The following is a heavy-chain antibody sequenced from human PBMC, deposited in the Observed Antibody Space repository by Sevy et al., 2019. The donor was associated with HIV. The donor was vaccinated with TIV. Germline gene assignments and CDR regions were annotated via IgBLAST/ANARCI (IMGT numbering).Heavy chain of an antibody. Sequence: ASVKVSCKAYGDTIRNYGINWVRQAPGQGLEWMGRVIPIFGTPEYAQKFQGRVTITADEFTSAAYMELSSLRSEDTAVYYCAGSDSGTYYTLDYWGQGTLVTVSS. CDR3: AGSDSGTYYTLDY. V-gene: IGHV1-69*13. CDR2: VIPIFGTP. J-gene: IGHJ4*02. CDR1: GDTIRNYG. D-gene: IGHD3-10*01.